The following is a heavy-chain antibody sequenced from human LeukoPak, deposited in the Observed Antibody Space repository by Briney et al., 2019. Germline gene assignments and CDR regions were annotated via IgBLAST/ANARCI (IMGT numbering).Heavy chain of an antibody. Sequence: GRSLRLSCAASGFTFSSYGMHWVRQAPGKGLEWVAVIWYDGSNKYYADSVKGRFTISRDNAKNSLYLQMNSLRAEDTAVYYCARDRITYYYDSSGYYSGSVAAFDIWGQGTMVTVSS. D-gene: IGHD3-22*01. J-gene: IGHJ3*02. CDR3: ARDRITYYYDSSGYYSGSVAAFDI. CDR1: GFTFSSYG. CDR2: IWYDGSNK. V-gene: IGHV3-33*01.